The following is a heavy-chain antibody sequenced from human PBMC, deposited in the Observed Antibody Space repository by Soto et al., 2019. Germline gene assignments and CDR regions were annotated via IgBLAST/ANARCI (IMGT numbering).Heavy chain of an antibody. D-gene: IGHD2-21*01. V-gene: IGHV3-11*01. J-gene: IGHJ4*02. CDR2: ISSSGSTI. CDR3: ARVVAYCGGDCYLPPDY. CDR1: GITFSTYR. Sequence: GGSLRLSCVVSGITFSTYRMHWIRQAPGKGLEWVSYISSSGSTIYYADSVKGRFTISRDNAKNSLYLQMNSLRAEDTAVYYCARVVAYCGGDCYLPPDYWGQGTLVTVSS.